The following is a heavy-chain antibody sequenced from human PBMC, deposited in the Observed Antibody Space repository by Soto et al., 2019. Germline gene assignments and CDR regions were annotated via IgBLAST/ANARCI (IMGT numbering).Heavy chain of an antibody. Sequence: GGSLRLSCAASGFTFSSYSMNWVRQAPGKGLEWVSSVNSVSSYTFYADSVKGRFTISRDNAKNSLYLQMNSLRAEDTAVYYCARDFVVLPAATSLDYWGQGTLVTVSS. J-gene: IGHJ4*02. V-gene: IGHV3-21*01. CDR3: ARDFVVLPAATSLDY. D-gene: IGHD2-2*01. CDR2: VNSVSSYT. CDR1: GFTFSSYS.